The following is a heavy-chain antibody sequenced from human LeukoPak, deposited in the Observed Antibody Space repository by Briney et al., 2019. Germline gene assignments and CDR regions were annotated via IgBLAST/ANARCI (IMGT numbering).Heavy chain of an antibody. Sequence: SGGSLRLSCAASGFTFSSYAMYWVRRTPGKGLEYVSVISGNGVSTHYATSVKGRFTISRDNSKNMLYLQMGSLRAEDTAVYYCAKYSGYDLDYFDYWGQGTLVTVSS. J-gene: IGHJ4*02. D-gene: IGHD5-12*01. CDR3: AKYSGYDLDYFDY. V-gene: IGHV3-64*01. CDR1: GFTFSSYA. CDR2: ISGNGVST.